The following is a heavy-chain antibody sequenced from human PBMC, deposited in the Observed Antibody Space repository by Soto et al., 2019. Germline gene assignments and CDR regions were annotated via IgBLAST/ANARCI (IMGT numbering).Heavy chain of an antibody. J-gene: IGHJ4*02. CDR3: AKGIDMNTVTKFDS. CDR1: GLTFSTYG. D-gene: IGHD4-17*01. CDR2: ISGSGGNT. Sequence: GGSLRLSCAVSGLTFSTYGMNWVRQAPGEGLEWVSTISGSGGNTYYADSVKGRFTISRDNSKNTLYLHMNSLRAEDTALYYCAKGIDMNTVTKFDSWGQGTLVTVSA. V-gene: IGHV3-23*01.